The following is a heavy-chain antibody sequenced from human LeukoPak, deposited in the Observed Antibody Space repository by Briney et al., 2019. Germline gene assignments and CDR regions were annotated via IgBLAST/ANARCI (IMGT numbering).Heavy chain of an antibody. J-gene: IGHJ4*02. Sequence: SETLSLTCAVSGYSISSGYYWGWIRQPPGKGLEWIGSIYHSGGTYYNPSLKSRVTISVDTSKNQFSLKLSSVTAADTAVYYCARRAVGGYFDYWGQGTLVTVSS. CDR1: GYSISSGYY. CDR2: IYHSGGT. CDR3: ARRAVGGYFDY. D-gene: IGHD2-15*01. V-gene: IGHV4-38-2*01.